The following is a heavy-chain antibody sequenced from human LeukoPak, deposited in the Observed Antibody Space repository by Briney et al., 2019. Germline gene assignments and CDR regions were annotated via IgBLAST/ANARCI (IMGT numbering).Heavy chain of an antibody. J-gene: IGHJ4*02. CDR3: ARGYCTSSSCYNDY. CDR1: GLTLSSYA. Sequence: PGGSLRLSCVASGLTLSSYAMHWVRQAPGKGLEWVAFISYDGNNKYYADSVKGRFTVSRDNSKNTLYLQMNSLGAEDTAVYSCARGYCTSSSCYNDYWGQGTLVTVSS. V-gene: IGHV3-30-3*01. D-gene: IGHD2-2*02. CDR2: ISYDGNNK.